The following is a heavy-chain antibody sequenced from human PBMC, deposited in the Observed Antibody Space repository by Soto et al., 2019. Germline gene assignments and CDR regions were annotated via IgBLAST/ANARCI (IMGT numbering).Heavy chain of an antibody. V-gene: IGHV1-2*02. Sequence: ASVEGSCKASGFTFTGYYIHWVRQAPGQGLEWMGWIRSNDGDPKYSQKFQDRVTMTRDTSMNTVYMQLSRLRSDDTAVYYCARDEWSYGEQILDYWGQGTLVTVS. CDR3: ARDEWSYGEQILDY. CDR1: GFTFTGYY. CDR2: IRSNDGDP. D-gene: IGHD3-16*01. J-gene: IGHJ4*02.